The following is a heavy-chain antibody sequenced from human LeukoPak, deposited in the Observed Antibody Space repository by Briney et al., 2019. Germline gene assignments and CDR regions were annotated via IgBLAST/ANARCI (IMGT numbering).Heavy chain of an antibody. D-gene: IGHD3-10*01. CDR1: GGSISSSSYY. V-gene: IGHV4-39*07. CDR3: ARDRPTYYYGSGSYYENPFDP. J-gene: IGHJ5*02. CDR2: IYYSGST. Sequence: SETLSLTCTVSGGSISSSSYYWGWIRQPPGKGLEWIGSIYYSGSTYYNPSLKSRVTISVDTSKNQFSLKLSSVAAEDTAVYYCARDRPTYYYGSGSYYENPFDPWGQGTLVTVSS.